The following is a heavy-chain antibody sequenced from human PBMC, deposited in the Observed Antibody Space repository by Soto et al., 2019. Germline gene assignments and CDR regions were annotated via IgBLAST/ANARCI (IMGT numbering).Heavy chain of an antibody. D-gene: IGHD3-3*02. CDR3: ATVATHSYNWVDP. Sequence: GGSLRLSCAASGFTFSTYWMHWVRQAPGKGLTWVSRINADGTTTTYAEYVKGRFTISRDNAKNTLYLQMNSLRAEDTAVYFCATVATHSYNWVDPWGQGTLVTVSS. CDR1: GFTFSTYW. J-gene: IGHJ5*02. CDR2: INADGTTT. V-gene: IGHV3-74*01.